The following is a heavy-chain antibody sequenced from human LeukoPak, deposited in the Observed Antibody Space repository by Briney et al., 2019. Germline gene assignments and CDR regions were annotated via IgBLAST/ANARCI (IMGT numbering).Heavy chain of an antibody. CDR1: GDSINSYY. D-gene: IGHD6-19*01. CDR2: IFTSGST. CDR3: ARADSSGWYEVDY. Sequence: SETLSLTCTVSGDSINSYYWNWIRQPANKNLEWIGRIFTSGSTNYNPSLKSRVTMSVDLSGNKFSLNVTSVTAADTAVYFCARADSSGWYEVDYWGQGTLVTVSS. J-gene: IGHJ4*02. V-gene: IGHV4-4*07.